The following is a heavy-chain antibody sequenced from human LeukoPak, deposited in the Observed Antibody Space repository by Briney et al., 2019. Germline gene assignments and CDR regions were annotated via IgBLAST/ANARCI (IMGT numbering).Heavy chain of an antibody. D-gene: IGHD1-26*01. V-gene: IGHV1-2*02. CDR1: GYTFIGFY. CDR3: ARAGIVGASTFDS. CDR2: INPNSGVT. J-gene: IGHJ5*01. Sequence: ASVKVSWKASGYTFIGFYIHWLRQAPGQGLEWMGWINPNSGVTNYAQKFQGRVTMIRDTSTSTAYMELSSLRSDDTAVYYCARAGIVGASTFDSWGQGTLVTVSS.